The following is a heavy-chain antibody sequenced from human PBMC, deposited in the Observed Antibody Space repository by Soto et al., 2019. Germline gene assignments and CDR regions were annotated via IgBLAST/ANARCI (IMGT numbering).Heavy chain of an antibody. CDR1: GFTFSSYA. V-gene: IGHV3-23*01. D-gene: IGHD2-8*01. Sequence: GGSLRLSCAASGFTFSSYAMTWVRQAPGKGLEWVSTISGTGTTTYYADSVKGRFTISRDNSKDTLYLQMNSLRTEDTAVYYCVKAVYLLDFDYWGQGTLVTVSS. CDR3: VKAVYLLDFDY. J-gene: IGHJ4*02. CDR2: ISGTGTTT.